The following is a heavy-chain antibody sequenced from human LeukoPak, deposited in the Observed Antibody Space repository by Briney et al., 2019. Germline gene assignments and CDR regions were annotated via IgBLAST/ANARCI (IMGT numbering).Heavy chain of an antibody. D-gene: IGHD5/OR15-5a*01. V-gene: IGHV3-48*03. J-gene: IGHJ6*03. Sequence: GGSLRLSCAASGFTFSTYEVNWVRQAPGKGLEWVSYITDSGRTIHYADSVKGRFTISRDNAKNSLFLQMNSLRAEDTAVYYCARQEVVSSSVHDYYYGDFDLWGRGTMVTVSS. CDR3: ARQEVVSSSVHDYYYGDFDL. CDR2: ITDSGRTI. CDR1: GFTFSTYE.